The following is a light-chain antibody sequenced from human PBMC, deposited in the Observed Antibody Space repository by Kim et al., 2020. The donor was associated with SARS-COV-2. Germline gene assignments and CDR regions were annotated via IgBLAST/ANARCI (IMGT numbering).Light chain of an antibody. Sequence: ASVSDRVTITCRASQDIRNDLGWYQQNPGRAPKRLIYGASSLQSGVPSRFSGSGSGTEFPLTISSVQPEDFATYFCLQHSTYPITFGQGTRLEIK. CDR3: LQHSTYPIT. V-gene: IGKV1-17*01. J-gene: IGKJ5*01. CDR1: QDIRND. CDR2: GAS.